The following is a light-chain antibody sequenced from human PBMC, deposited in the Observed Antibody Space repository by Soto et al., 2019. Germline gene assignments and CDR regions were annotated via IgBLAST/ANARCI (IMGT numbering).Light chain of an antibody. Sequence: EIVLTQSPGTLSLSPGERATLSCRASQSVSSSYLAWYQQKPDQAPRLLIYGASNRATGIPDRFSGSGSGTDFTLTISRLEPEDFAVYYCRQYGSSPDTFGQGTKLEIK. J-gene: IGKJ2*01. CDR1: QSVSSSY. V-gene: IGKV3-20*01. CDR2: GAS. CDR3: RQYGSSPDT.